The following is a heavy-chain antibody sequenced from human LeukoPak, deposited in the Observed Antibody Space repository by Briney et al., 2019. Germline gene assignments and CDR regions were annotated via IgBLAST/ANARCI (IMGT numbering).Heavy chain of an antibody. Sequence: SSETLSLTCTVPDGSISNSFWNWVRQPPGKGLEWIAYIHTSGSTNYSPAFKSRVTLSVDTSKSQFSLRLNSVTASDTAVYYCANSYDGKIVPFDNWGQGTLVTVSS. D-gene: IGHD4-23*01. J-gene: IGHJ4*02. CDR1: DGSISNSF. CDR2: IHTSGST. CDR3: ANSYDGKIVPFDN. V-gene: IGHV4-4*09.